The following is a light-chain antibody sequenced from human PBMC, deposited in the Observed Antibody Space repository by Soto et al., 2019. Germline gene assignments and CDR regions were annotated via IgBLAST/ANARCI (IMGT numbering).Light chain of an antibody. J-gene: IGLJ2*01. CDR3: SSYAGSNTHVV. V-gene: IGLV2-8*01. Sequence: QSVLTQPPSASGSPGQSVTISCTGTSSDVGGYNYVSWYQQHPGKAPKLMIYEVSKRPSGVPDRFSGSKSGNTASLTVSGLQAEEESDYYCSSYAGSNTHVVFGGGTKLTVL. CDR2: EVS. CDR1: SSDVGGYNY.